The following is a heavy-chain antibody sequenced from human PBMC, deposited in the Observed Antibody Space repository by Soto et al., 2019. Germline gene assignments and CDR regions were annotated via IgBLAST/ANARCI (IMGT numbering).Heavy chain of an antibody. CDR2: ISGSGGST. D-gene: IGHD1-7*01. V-gene: IGHV3-23*01. CDR3: AKSARFRDLTGTPYYYYGMDV. CDR1: GFTFSSYA. J-gene: IGHJ6*02. Sequence: PGGSLRLSCAASGFTFSSYAMSWVRQAPGKGLEWVSAISGSGGSTYYADSVKGRFTISRDNSKNTLYLQMNSLRAEDTAVYYCAKSARFRDLTGTPYYYYGMDVWGQGTTVTVSS.